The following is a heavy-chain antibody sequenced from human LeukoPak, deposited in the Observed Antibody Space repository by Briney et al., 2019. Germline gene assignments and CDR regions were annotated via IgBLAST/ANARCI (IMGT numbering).Heavy chain of an antibody. CDR1: GYIFSNHW. CDR2: IYPGDSDT. Sequence: GESLKISCKGSGYIFSNHWIGWVRQMPGKGLEWMGIIYPGDSDTRYSPSFQGQITISADKSNSTAYLQWKGLKASDTAMYYCAKEAMTGTGIGLDYWGQGTLVTVSS. V-gene: IGHV5-51*01. CDR3: AKEAMTGTGIGLDY. J-gene: IGHJ4*02. D-gene: IGHD1-1*01.